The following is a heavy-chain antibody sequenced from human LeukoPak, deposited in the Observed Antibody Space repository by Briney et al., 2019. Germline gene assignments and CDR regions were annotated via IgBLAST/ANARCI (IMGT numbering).Heavy chain of an antibody. V-gene: IGHV3-30-3*01. CDR2: ISYDGSNK. J-gene: IGHJ4*02. CDR1: GFTFSSYA. D-gene: IGHD3-3*01. CDR3: ARDKKIGITIFGVGMEGLYYFDY. Sequence: GRSLRLSCAASGFTFSSYAMHWVRQAPGKGLEWVAVISYDGSNKYYADSVKGRFTISRDNSENTLYLQMNSLRAEDTAVYYCARDKKIGITIFGVGMEGLYYFDYWGQGTLVTVSS.